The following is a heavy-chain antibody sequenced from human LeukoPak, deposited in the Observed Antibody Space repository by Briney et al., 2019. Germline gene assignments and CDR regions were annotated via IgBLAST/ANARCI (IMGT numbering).Heavy chain of an antibody. CDR3: AKAPNYYGSGSYHSYYYYGMDV. D-gene: IGHD3-10*01. Sequence: GGSPGLSCAASGFTFSSYAMSWVRQAPGKGLEWVSAISGSGGSTYYADSVKGRFTISRDNSKNTLYLQMNSLRAEDTAVYYCAKAPNYYGSGSYHSYYYYGMDVWGKGTTVTVSS. CDR2: ISGSGGST. V-gene: IGHV3-23*01. J-gene: IGHJ6*04. CDR1: GFTFSSYA.